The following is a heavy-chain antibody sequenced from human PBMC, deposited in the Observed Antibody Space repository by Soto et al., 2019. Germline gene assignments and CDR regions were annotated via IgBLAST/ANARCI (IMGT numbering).Heavy chain of an antibody. CDR1: GGSVSSSDYY. V-gene: IGHV4-30-4*01. D-gene: IGHD2-21*01. CDR3: ARELHPYHDIVVGPLYGMDV. Sequence: PSETLSLTCTVSGGSVSSSDYYWSWIRQPPGKGLEWIGYIYYTGSAYYNSSLKSRVTTSVDTSNDQFSLELNSVTAADTAVYYCARELHPYHDIVVGPLYGMDVWGQGTTVTVSS. CDR2: IYYTGSA. J-gene: IGHJ6*02.